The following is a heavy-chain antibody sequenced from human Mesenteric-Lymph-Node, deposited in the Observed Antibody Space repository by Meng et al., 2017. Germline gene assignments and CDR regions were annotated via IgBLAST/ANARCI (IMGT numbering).Heavy chain of an antibody. CDR2: INGDGSDI. Sequence: EVQLVESGGGLVPPGGSLRVSCAASGFTFSTSWMHWVRQAPGKGPVWVARINGDGSDITYADSVRGRFTISRDNAKNTLYLQMNSLRVDDTAVYYCAMWGGGALDYWGQGTLVTVSS. J-gene: IGHJ4*02. CDR1: GFTFSTSW. CDR3: AMWGGGALDY. D-gene: IGHD2-21*01. V-gene: IGHV3-74*01.